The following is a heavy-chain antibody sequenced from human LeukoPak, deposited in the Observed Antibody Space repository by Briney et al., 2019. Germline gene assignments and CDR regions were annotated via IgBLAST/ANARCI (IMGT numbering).Heavy chain of an antibody. CDR2: ISSSSSYI. V-gene: IGHV3-21*01. D-gene: IGHD6-13*01. CDR1: GFTFSSYS. CDR3: AREVIAAAGRGIDY. Sequence: GGSLRLSCAASGFTFSSYSMNWVRQAPGKGLEWVSSISSSSSYIYYADSVKGRFTISRDNAKNSLYLQMNSLRAEDTAVYYCAREVIAAAGRGIDYWGQGTQVTVSS. J-gene: IGHJ4*02.